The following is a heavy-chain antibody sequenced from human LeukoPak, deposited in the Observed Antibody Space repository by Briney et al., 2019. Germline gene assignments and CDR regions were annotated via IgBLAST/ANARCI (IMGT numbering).Heavy chain of an antibody. Sequence: PGGSLRLSCAASGFTFSNYWMHWVRQAPGKGLVWVSRIKSDGSSTIYADSVKGRFTISRDNAKNTLSLQMNSLRAEDTAVYYCARVWCSSTSCYTSPLDYWAREPWSPSPQ. D-gene: IGHD2-2*02. V-gene: IGHV3-74*01. CDR2: IKSDGSST. CDR1: GFTFSNYW. J-gene: IGHJ4*02. CDR3: ARVWCSSTSCYTSPLDY.